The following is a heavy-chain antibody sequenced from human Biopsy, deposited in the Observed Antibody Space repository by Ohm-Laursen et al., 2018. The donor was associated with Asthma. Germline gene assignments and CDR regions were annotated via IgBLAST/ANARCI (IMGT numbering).Heavy chain of an antibody. V-gene: IGHV1-3*01. J-gene: IGHJ3*01. CDR3: ARTYYDFLTGQVKDVFGV. D-gene: IGHD3-9*01. CDR2: INAGNGNT. Sequence: SVKVSCKVSGYTFINYAIHWVRQAPGQRLEWMGWINAGNGNTKYSQKFQGRVTITRDTSASTAYMDLSSLRSEDTAVYYCARTYYDFLTGQVKDVFGVWGQGTMVTVSS. CDR1: GYTFINYA.